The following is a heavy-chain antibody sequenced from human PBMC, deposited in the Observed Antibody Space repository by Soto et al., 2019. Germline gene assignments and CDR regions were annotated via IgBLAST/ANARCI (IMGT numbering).Heavy chain of an antibody. CDR3: ARDGRPRYSYLS. D-gene: IGHD3-10*01. V-gene: IGHV3-21*01. CDR1: GFTFSSYS. CDR2: ISSSSSYI. Sequence: GGSLRLSCAASGFTFSSYSVNWVRQAPGKGLEWVSSISSSSSYIYYADSVKGRFTISRDNAKNSLYLQMNSLRAEDTAVYYCARDGRPRYSYLSWGQGTLVTVSS. J-gene: IGHJ5*02.